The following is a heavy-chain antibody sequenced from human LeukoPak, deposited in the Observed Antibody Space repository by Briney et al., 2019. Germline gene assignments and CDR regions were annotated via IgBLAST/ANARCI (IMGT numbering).Heavy chain of an antibody. CDR1: GFTSSSYS. CDR2: ISSSSSYI. V-gene: IGHV3-21*01. D-gene: IGHD3-3*01. J-gene: IGHJ6*02. CDR3: ARGAYDFWSGYPDV. Sequence: GGSLILSCAASGFTSSSYSMNWVRQAPGKGLEWVSSISSSSSYIYYADSVKGRFTISRDNAKNSLYLQMNSLRAEDTAVYYCARGAYDFWSGYPDVWGQGTTVTVSS.